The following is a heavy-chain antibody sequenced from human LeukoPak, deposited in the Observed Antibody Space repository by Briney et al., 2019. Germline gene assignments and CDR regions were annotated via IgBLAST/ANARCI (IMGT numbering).Heavy chain of an antibody. Sequence: PGGSLRLPCAASGFTFSSYSMNWVRQAPGKGLEWVSSISSTSSYIYYADSVKGRFTISTDNAKNSLYLQMSSLRAEDTAVYYCARGSGGQQLIRGYYYMDVWGKGTTVTVSS. J-gene: IGHJ6*03. V-gene: IGHV3-21*01. CDR1: GFTFSSYS. CDR3: ARGSGGQQLIRGYYYMDV. CDR2: ISSTSSYI. D-gene: IGHD6-6*01.